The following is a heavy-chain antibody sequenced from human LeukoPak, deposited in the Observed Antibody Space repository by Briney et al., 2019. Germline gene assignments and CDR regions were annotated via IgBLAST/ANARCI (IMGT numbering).Heavy chain of an antibody. CDR2: ISWNSGSI. J-gene: IGHJ3*02. D-gene: IGHD6-19*01. V-gene: IGHV3-9*01. CDR1: GFTFDDYA. CDR3: AKDRLYSSGPSGAFDI. Sequence: GRSLRLSCAASGFTFDDYAMHWVRQAPGKGLEWVSGISWNSGSIGYADSVKGRFTISRDNAKNSLYLQMNSLRAEDTALYYCAKDRLYSSGPSGAFDIWGQGTMVTVSS.